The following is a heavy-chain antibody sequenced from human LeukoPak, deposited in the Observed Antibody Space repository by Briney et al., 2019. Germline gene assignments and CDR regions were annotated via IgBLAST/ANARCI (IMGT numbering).Heavy chain of an antibody. D-gene: IGHD6-13*01. CDR1: GYTFTSYG. Sequence: ASEKVSCKASGYTFTSYGISWVRQAPGQGLEWMGWISAYNGNTNYAQKLQGRVTMTTDTSTSTAYMELRSLRSDDTAVYYCARDIAAAGTFGADNWFDPWGQGTLVTVSS. CDR2: ISAYNGNT. V-gene: IGHV1-18*01. CDR3: ARDIAAAGTFGADNWFDP. J-gene: IGHJ5*02.